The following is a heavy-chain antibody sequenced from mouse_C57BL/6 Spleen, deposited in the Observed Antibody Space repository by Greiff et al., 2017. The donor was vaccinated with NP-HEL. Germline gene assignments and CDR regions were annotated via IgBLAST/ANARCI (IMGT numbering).Heavy chain of an antibody. CDR2: INPSNGGT. V-gene: IGHV1-53*01. Sequence: QVQLQQPGTELVKPGASVKLSCKASGYTFTSYWMHWVKQRPGQGLEWIGNINPSNGGTNYNEKFKSKATLTVDKSSSTAYMQLSSLTSADSAVYYCARGGIYYYGSSSPFDYWGQGTTLTVSS. CDR3: ARGGIYYYGSSSPFDY. D-gene: IGHD1-1*01. J-gene: IGHJ2*01. CDR1: GYTFTSYW.